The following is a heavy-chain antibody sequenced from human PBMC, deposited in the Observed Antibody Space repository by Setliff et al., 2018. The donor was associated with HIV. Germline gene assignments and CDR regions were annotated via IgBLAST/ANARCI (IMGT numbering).Heavy chain of an antibody. J-gene: IGHJ6*03. Sequence: ASVKVSCKASGYSFTDYYIHWVRQAPGQGLEWMGWINPKSDGTKYSQKFQGRVTISMDASATTLYMELSSLRSEDTAVYYCARGRGNDYGDYSYYYYMDVWGKGTTVTVSS. CDR3: ARGRGNDYGDYSYYYYMDV. V-gene: IGHV1-2*02. CDR2: INPKSDGT. D-gene: IGHD4-17*01. CDR1: GYSFTDYY.